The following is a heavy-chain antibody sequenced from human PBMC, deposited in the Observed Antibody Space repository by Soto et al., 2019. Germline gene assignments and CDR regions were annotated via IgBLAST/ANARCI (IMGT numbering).Heavy chain of an antibody. D-gene: IGHD2-21*02. CDR1: GYTFTSYA. CDR2: INAGNGNT. V-gene: IGHV1-3*05. CDR3: ARSIVVVTALDY. J-gene: IGHJ4*02. Sequence: QVQLVQSGAEEKKPGASVKGSCKASGYTFTSYAMHWVRQAPGQRLEWMGWINAGNGNTKYSQTFQGRVTITRDTSASTAYMELSSLRSEDTAVYYCARSIVVVTALDYWGQGTLVTVSS.